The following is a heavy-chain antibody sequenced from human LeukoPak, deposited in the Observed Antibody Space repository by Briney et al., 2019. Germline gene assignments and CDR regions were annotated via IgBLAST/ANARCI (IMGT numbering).Heavy chain of an antibody. CDR1: GGSIGSGGYY. D-gene: IGHD3/OR15-3a*01. V-gene: IGHV4-31*03. J-gene: IGHJ4*02. Sequence: PSQTLSLTCTVSGGSIGSGGYYWSWIRQHPGKGLEWIGYIYYSGSTYYNPSLKSRVTISVDTSKNQFSLKLSSVTAADTAVYYCARAPDVDTYYFDYWGQGTLVTVSS. CDR3: ARAPDVDTYYFDY. CDR2: IYYSGST.